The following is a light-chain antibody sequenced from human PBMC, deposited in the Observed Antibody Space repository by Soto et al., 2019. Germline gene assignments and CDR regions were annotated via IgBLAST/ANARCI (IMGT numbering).Light chain of an antibody. V-gene: IGLV2-14*01. CDR3: SSYTTSSTVV. CDR1: SSDIGGYNY. J-gene: IGLJ2*01. Sequence: QSALTQPASVSGSPGQSITISCTGTSSDIGGYNYVSWYQQHPGKVPKLMIYDVIHRPSGVSNRFSGSKSGNTASLTISGLQAEDEADYYCSSYTTSSTVVFGGGTKLTVL. CDR2: DVI.